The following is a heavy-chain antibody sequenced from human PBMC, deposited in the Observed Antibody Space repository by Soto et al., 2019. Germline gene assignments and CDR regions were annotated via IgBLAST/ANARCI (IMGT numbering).Heavy chain of an antibody. CDR1: EFTFSTYA. D-gene: IGHD3-9*01. Sequence: PGGSLRLSCAASEFTFSTYAMSWVRQAPGKGLEWVSSIGSGGSPTYYADSVKGRFTISRDNSKNTLYLQMNSLRAEDTAVYYCAKGALSNYFDWGPGTMVTVYS. J-gene: IGHJ4*02. CDR2: IGSGGSPT. CDR3: AKGALSNYFD. V-gene: IGHV3-23*01.